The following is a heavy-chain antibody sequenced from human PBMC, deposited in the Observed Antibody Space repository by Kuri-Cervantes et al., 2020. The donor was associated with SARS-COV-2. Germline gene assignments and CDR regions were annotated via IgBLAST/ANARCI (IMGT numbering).Heavy chain of an antibody. V-gene: IGHV4-4*02. J-gene: IGHJ4*02. D-gene: IGHD2-21*02. Sequence: SETLSLTCTVSGGSISSLNWWSWVRQPPGKGLEWIGEIFHSGSTNYNPSLKSRVTISVDKSKNQFSLKLNSVTAADTAVYYCARRGRGGQPAIGFHFDYWGQGTLVTVSS. CDR1: GGSISSLNW. CDR2: IFHSGST. CDR3: ARRGRGGQPAIGFHFDY.